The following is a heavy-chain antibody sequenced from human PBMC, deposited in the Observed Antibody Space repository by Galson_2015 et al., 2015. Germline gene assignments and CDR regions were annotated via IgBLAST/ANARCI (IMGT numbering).Heavy chain of an antibody. Sequence: SVKVSCKASGGIFINYAISWVRQAPGQALEWMGGITAIFGTTDCAQKFQGRVTITADAPTNTVYMELSSLSSEDTAVYYCARDDSGGYHVPSSYFDPCGQGTLVTVSS. CDR1: GGIFINYA. D-gene: IGHD3-22*01. CDR3: ARDDSGGYHVPSSYFDP. J-gene: IGHJ5*02. CDR2: ITAIFGTT. V-gene: IGHV1-69*13.